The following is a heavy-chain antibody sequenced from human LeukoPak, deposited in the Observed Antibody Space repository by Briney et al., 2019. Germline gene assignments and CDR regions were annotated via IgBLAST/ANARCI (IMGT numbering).Heavy chain of an antibody. CDR3: ARTLTYYYDSSGYYVAEYFQH. CDR2: ISSSSSYI. J-gene: IGHJ1*01. V-gene: IGHV3-21*01. D-gene: IGHD3-22*01. CDR1: GFTFSDYY. Sequence: PGGSLRLSCAASGFTFSDYYMNWVRQAPGKGLEWVSSISSSSSYIYYADSVKGRFTISRDNAKNSLYLQMNSLRAEDTAVYYCARTLTYYYDSSGYYVAEYFQHWGQGTLVTVSS.